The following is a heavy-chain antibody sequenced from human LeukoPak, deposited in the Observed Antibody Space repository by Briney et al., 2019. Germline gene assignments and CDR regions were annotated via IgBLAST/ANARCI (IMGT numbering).Heavy chain of an antibody. J-gene: IGHJ4*02. CDR1: GYSFTTYW. CDR3: ARSSDYIIDY. Sequence: GESLQISCKASGYSFTTYWIGWVRQMPGKGLEWMGVIYPGDSDSRYSPSFQGQVTISADESISTAYLQWSSLKASDTAMYYCARSSDYIIDYWGQGTLVTVYS. V-gene: IGHV5-51*01. D-gene: IGHD4-11*01. CDR2: IYPGDSDS.